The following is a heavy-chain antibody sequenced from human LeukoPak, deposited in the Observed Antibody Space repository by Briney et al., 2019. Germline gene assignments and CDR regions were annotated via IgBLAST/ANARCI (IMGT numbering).Heavy chain of an antibody. CDR2: INPSGGST. V-gene: IGHV1-46*01. J-gene: IGHJ4*02. Sequence: ASVKVSCKASGYTFTSYYMYWVRQAPGQGLEWMGIINPSGGSTSYAQKFQGRVTMTRDMSTSTVYMELSSLRSEDTAVYYCARDDSPIDDHLDYWGQGTLVTVSS. CDR1: GYTFTSYY. CDR3: ARDDSPIDDHLDY. D-gene: IGHD1-14*01.